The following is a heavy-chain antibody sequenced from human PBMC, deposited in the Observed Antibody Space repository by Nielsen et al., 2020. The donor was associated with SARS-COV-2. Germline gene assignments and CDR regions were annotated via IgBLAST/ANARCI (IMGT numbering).Heavy chain of an antibody. CDR2: ISFDGLYK. Sequence: GESLKISCAASGFAFRSTAIHWVRQAPGKGLEWVPVISFDGLYKQYSDSVKGRFSISRDNSQNTVSLHMDRLRSEDTALYYCAREDRTDWYGVDYWGQGTLVTVAS. CDR1: GFAFRSTA. J-gene: IGHJ4*02. CDR3: AREDRTDWYGVDY. V-gene: IGHV3-30*04. D-gene: IGHD3-9*01.